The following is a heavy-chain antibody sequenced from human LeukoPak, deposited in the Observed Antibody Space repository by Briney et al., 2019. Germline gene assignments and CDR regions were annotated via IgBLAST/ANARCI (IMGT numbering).Heavy chain of an antibody. V-gene: IGHV1-46*01. J-gene: IGHJ3*02. CDR3: ASRSFDAFDI. CDR1: GYTFTSYY. Sequence: ASVKVSCKASGYTFTSYYMHWVRQVPGQGLEWMGIINPSGGSTTYAQKFQDRVTMTRDTSTSTVYMELSSLRSEDTAVYYCASRSFDAFDIWGQGTMVTVSS. CDR2: INPSGGST.